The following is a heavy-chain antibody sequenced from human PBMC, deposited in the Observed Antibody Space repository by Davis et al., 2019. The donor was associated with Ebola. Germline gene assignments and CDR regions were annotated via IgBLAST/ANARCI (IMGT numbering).Heavy chain of an antibody. V-gene: IGHV3-11*06. CDR2: ISGSVTYA. J-gene: IGHJ6*02. CDR3: ARAYCISTSCYLGYYYGMDV. D-gene: IGHD2-2*01. Sequence: GGSLRLSCAASGFTFSDYYMSWVRQAPGKGLEWVAYISGSVTYANYADSVKGRFTISRDNAKNSLYLQMNSLRAEDTAGYYCARAYCISTSCYLGYYYGMDVWGQGTTVTVSS. CDR1: GFTFSDYY.